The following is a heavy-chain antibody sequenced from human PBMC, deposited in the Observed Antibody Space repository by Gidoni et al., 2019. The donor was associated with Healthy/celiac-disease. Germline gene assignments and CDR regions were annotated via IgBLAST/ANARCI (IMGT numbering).Heavy chain of an antibody. Sequence: EVKKPGSSVKVSCKASGGTFSSYAISWVRQAPGQGLEWMGGIIPIFGTANYAQKFQGRVTITADESTSTAYMELSSLRSEDTAVYYCARGPDCGGDCYSLDYWGQGTLVTVSS. CDR2: IIPIFGTA. V-gene: IGHV1-69*01. D-gene: IGHD2-21*02. CDR3: ARGPDCGGDCYSLDY. J-gene: IGHJ4*02. CDR1: GGTFSSYA.